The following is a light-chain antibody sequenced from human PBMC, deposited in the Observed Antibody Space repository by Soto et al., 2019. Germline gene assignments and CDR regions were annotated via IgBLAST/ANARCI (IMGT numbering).Light chain of an antibody. V-gene: IGKV3-20*01. CDR2: DAS. CDR1: QSVSSSY. CDR3: HQYDSIVQT. J-gene: IGKJ1*01. Sequence: EIVLTQSPGTLSLSPGERATLSCRASQSVSSSYLAWYQQKPGQPPRLLIYDASTRATATPERFSGSGSGTDFTLTISRLEPEDFAVYYCHQYDSIVQTFGQGTKVDI.